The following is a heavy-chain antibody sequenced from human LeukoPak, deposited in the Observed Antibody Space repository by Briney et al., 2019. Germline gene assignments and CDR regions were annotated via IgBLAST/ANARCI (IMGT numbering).Heavy chain of an antibody. J-gene: IGHJ4*02. CDR2: ISSTSGSI. D-gene: IGHD5-24*01. V-gene: IGHV3-48*01. CDR3: ARDHVATNLDY. Sequence: GSLRLSCAASGFTFTTYGMNWVRQAPGKGLEWVSYISSTSGSIYYADSLKGRFTISRDNAKNSLYLQMNSLRAEDTAVYYCARDHVATNLDYWGQGTLVTVSS. CDR1: GFTFTTYG.